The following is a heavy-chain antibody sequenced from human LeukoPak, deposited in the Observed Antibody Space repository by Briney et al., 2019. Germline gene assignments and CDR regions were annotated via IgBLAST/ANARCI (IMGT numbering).Heavy chain of an antibody. CDR1: GFTFSSYG. D-gene: IGHD2-15*01. J-gene: IGHJ4*02. V-gene: IGHV3-30*18. CDR2: ISYDGSNK. Sequence: GGSLRLSCAASGFTFSSYGMHWVRQAPGKGLEWVAVISYDGSNKYYADSVKGRFTISRDNSKNTLYLQMNSLRAEDTAVYYCAKVLDCSGGSCHDYWGRGTLVTVSS. CDR3: AKVLDCSGGSCHDY.